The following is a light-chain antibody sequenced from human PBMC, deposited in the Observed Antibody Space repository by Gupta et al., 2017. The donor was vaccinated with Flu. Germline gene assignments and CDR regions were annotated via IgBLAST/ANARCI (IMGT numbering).Light chain of an antibody. V-gene: IGLV2-23*02. CDR2: EVS. CDR3: CSYAGCNIWV. Sequence: ITISCSGTSSDIGCDNIVSWDREHSDQAHHLMIYEVSGRTAVVSGLLSGSKAGNTSSLTISGLEAEDEADYYCCSYAGCNIWVFGGGTKLTVL. CDR1: SSDIGCDNI. J-gene: IGLJ3*02.